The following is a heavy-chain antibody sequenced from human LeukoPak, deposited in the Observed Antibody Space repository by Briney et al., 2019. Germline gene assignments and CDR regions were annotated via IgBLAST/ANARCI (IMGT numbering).Heavy chain of an antibody. V-gene: IGHV3-66*01. CDR1: GFTFSSYA. Sequence: PGGSLRLSFAASGFTFSSYAMSWVRQAPGKGLEWVSVIYSGGSTYYADSVKGRFTISRDNSKNTLYLQMNSLRAEDTAVYYCAKFGVVVTAIPFSDYWGQGTLVTVSS. D-gene: IGHD2-21*02. J-gene: IGHJ4*02. CDR2: IYSGGST. CDR3: AKFGVVVTAIPFSDY.